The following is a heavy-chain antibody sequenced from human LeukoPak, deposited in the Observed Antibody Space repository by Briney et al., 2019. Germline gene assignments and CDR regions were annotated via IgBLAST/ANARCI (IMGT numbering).Heavy chain of an antibody. CDR3: ARRGATGADFDY. Sequence: YWSWIRQHPGKGLEWMGIIYPGDSDTRYSPSFQGQVTISADKSISTAYLQWSSLKASDTAMYYCARRGATGADFDYWGQGTLVTVSS. J-gene: IGHJ4*02. CDR2: IYPGDSDT. D-gene: IGHD1-26*01. CDR1: YW. V-gene: IGHV5-51*01.